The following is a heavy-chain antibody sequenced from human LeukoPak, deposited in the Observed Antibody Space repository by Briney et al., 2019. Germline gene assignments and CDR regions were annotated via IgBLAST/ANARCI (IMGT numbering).Heavy chain of an antibody. D-gene: IGHD3-10*01. CDR2: IYTSGST. J-gene: IGHJ5*02. CDR1: GGSISNGSYY. Sequence: SETLSLTCTVSGGSISNGSYYWSWIRQPAGKGLEWIGRIYTSGSTYYNPSLKSRVSISLDTSKNQFSLRLNSVTAADTAVYYCAREVNHYGLRRNSFDPWGQGTQVTVSS. V-gene: IGHV4-61*02. CDR3: AREVNHYGLRRNSFDP.